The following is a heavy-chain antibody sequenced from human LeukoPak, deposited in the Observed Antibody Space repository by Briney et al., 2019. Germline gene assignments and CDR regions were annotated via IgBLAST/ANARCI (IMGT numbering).Heavy chain of an antibody. CDR2: ISWSGDRT. D-gene: IGHD3-10*01. J-gene: IGHJ6*03. Sequence: PGGSLRLSCAASGFTFYSYAMSWVPQAPGKGLEWVSAISWSGDRTLYADSVKGRLTISRDNSKNTLYLQLNTVRAEDTALYYCARGGTNYYYMDVWGNGTTVTVSS. CDR3: ARGGTNYYYMDV. V-gene: IGHV3-23*01. CDR1: GFTFYSYA.